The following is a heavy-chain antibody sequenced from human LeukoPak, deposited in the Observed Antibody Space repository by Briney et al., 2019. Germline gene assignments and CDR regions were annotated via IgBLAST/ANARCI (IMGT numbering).Heavy chain of an antibody. CDR1: GYSISSGYC. D-gene: IGHD2-2*02. CDR3: ARDFPGYCSSTSCYS. V-gene: IGHV4-38-2*02. CDR2: IYHSGST. J-gene: IGHJ4*02. Sequence: KPSETLSLTCTVSGYSISSGYCWGWIRQPPGKGLEWIGSIYHSGSTYYNPSLKSRVTISVDTSKNQFSLKLSSVTAADTAVYYCARDFPGYCSSTSCYSWGQGTLVTVSS.